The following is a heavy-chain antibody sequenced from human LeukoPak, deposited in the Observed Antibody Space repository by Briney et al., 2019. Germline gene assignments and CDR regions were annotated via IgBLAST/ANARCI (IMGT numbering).Heavy chain of an antibody. CDR3: ARQPVAGICLSWHFDL. J-gene: IGHJ2*01. CDR2: IYSGRTN. CDR1: RSSISTTIFC. D-gene: IGHD6-13*01. V-gene: IGHV4-39*01. Sequence: PSETLSVTCILSRSSISTTIFCSGWTRQPPGGGREWIGCIYSGRTNYYNPSLKSRVSISGVSSKDQFSLKVTSVTAADTAVYFCARQPVAGICLSWHFDLWGRGTLVTVSS.